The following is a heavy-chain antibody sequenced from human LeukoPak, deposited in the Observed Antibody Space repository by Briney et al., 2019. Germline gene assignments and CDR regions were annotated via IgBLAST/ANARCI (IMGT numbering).Heavy chain of an antibody. V-gene: IGHV4-39*01. Sequence: SETLSLTCTVSGGSISGSTYYWGWIRQPPGKGLEWIGTIYYSGTTYYNPSLKSRVTISVDTSKNQFSLNLSSVTAADTAVYYCAKTVIPATINAFDIWGQGTVVTVSS. CDR3: AKTVIPATINAFDI. CDR1: GGSISGSTYY. D-gene: IGHD2-15*01. J-gene: IGHJ3*02. CDR2: IYYSGTT.